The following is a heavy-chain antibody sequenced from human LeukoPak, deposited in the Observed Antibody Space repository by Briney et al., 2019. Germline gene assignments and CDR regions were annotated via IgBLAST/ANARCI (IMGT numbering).Heavy chain of an antibody. CDR1: GYTFTGYY. CDR2: MNPNSGNT. Sequence: GASVKVSCKASGYTFTGYYMHWVRQAPGQELEWMGWMNPNSGNTGYAQKFQGRVTMTRNTSISTAYMELSSLRSEDTAVYYCARVGGPAAIYYYMDVWGKGTTVTISS. D-gene: IGHD2-2*01. J-gene: IGHJ6*03. CDR3: ARVGGPAAIYYYMDV. V-gene: IGHV1-8*02.